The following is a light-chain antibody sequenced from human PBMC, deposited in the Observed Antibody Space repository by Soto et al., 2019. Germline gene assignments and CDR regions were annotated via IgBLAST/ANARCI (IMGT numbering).Light chain of an antibody. V-gene: IGKV3-20*01. CDR2: GAS. CDR1: QSVSSTY. J-gene: IGKJ1*01. CDR3: HHYRSSTWT. Sequence: EIVLTQAPCTLAFSPGERATLSCRASQSVSSTYIAWYRRKSCQAPRLLIYGASSRATGIPDRFSGSGSGTDFTIPIQSLEPEDFGVYYCHHYRSSTWTFGNRTTV.